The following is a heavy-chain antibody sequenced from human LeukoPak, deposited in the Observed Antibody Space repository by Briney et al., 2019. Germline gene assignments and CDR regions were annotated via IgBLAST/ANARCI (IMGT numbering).Heavy chain of an antibody. CDR1: GGSMRNYY. V-gene: IGHV4-59*01. CDR2: VYYSGSS. D-gene: IGHD3-22*01. CDR3: VDSEVSSGYSFDY. Sequence: SETLSLTCTVSGGSMRNYYWSWIRQPPGKGLEWIAYVYYSGSSNYNPSLKSRVTISVDTSNKQFSLKLSSVTAADTAVYHCVDSEVSSGYSFDYWGQGTLVTVSS. J-gene: IGHJ4*02.